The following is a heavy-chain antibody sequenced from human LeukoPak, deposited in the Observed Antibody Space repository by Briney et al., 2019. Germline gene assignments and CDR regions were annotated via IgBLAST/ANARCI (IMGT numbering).Heavy chain of an antibody. J-gene: IGHJ4*02. D-gene: IGHD5-12*01. V-gene: IGHV1-8*01. Sequence: ASVKVSCKTSGYTFTSYDLNWVRQATGQGLEWMGWVNPNSGNTGYAQKFQGRVTMTMDPSISTAYMELSSLRSEDTAVYYCARADGYDYYFDYWGQGTLVTVSS. CDR2: VNPNSGNT. CDR3: ARADGYDYYFDY. CDR1: GYTFTSYD.